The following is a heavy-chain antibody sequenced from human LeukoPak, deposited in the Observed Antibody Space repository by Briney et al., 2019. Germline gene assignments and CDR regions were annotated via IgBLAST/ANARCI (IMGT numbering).Heavy chain of an antibody. CDR2: INPSGGST. CDR1: GYTFTSYY. D-gene: IGHD6-13*01. V-gene: IGHV1-46*01. Sequence: ASVKVSCKASGYTFTSYYMDWVRQSPGQGLEWMGIINPSGGSTSYAQKFQGRVTMTRDTSTSTVYMELRSLRSDDTAVYYCARDQTPRAAADCLDYWGQGTLVTVSS. CDR3: ARDQTPRAAADCLDY. J-gene: IGHJ4*02.